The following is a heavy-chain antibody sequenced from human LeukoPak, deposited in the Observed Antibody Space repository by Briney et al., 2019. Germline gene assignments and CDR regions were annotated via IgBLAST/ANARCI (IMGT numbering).Heavy chain of an antibody. V-gene: IGHV4-59*01. CDR1: GGSISSSY. Sequence: SSETLSLTCTVSGGSISSSYWSCIRQPPGKGLEWIGYIYYSGGTNYNPSLNSRVTISIDTSKNQFSLKLSSVTAADTAVYVCARGLLYYDSSPFDYWGQGTLVTVSS. CDR3: ARGLLYYDSSPFDY. CDR2: IYYSGGT. J-gene: IGHJ4*02. D-gene: IGHD3-22*01.